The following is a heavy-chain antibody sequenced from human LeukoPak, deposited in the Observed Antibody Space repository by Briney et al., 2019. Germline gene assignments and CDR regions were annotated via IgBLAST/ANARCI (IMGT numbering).Heavy chain of an antibody. D-gene: IGHD5-12*01. CDR1: GFAVSDYY. CDR2: IYRGGDA. V-gene: IGHV3-53*01. CDR3: AKNTILVATEN. Sequence: GGSLRLSCAASGFAVSDYYMSWVRQAPGRGLEWVSVIYRGGDAYYADSVKGRFTISRDDSKNTVYLQMNSLRAEDTAFYYCAKNTILVATENWGQGTLVTVSS. J-gene: IGHJ4*02.